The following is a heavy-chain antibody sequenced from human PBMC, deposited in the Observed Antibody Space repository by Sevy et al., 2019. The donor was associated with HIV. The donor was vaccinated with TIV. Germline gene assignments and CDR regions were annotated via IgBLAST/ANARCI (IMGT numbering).Heavy chain of an antibody. CDR2: ISSNGDST. CDR1: GFTFSYYA. D-gene: IGHD2-2*01. J-gene: IGHJ4*02. V-gene: IGHV3-64D*06. Sequence: GGSLRLFCSASGFTFSYYAMHWVRQAPGKGLQYVSGISSNGDSTDYADSVKGRFTISRDNSKNTLYLQMSSLRAEDTAVYYCLKDLLRPVVVPAASFDYWGQGTLVTVSS. CDR3: LKDLLRPVVVPAASFDY.